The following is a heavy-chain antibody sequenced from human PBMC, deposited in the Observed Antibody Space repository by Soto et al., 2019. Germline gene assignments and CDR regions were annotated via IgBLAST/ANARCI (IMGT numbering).Heavy chain of an antibody. D-gene: IGHD2-2*02. CDR2: IIRIFGTA. Sequence: QVQLVQSGAEVKKPGSSVKVSCKASGGTFSSYAISWVRQAPGQGLEWMGGIIRIFGTANYAQKFQGRVTITADESTSTAYMELSSLRSEDTAVYYCARNGYCVSTRCYSDYYSGMDVWGQGTTVTVSS. CDR3: ARNGYCVSTRCYSDYYSGMDV. J-gene: IGHJ6*02. V-gene: IGHV1-69*12. CDR1: GGTFSSYA.